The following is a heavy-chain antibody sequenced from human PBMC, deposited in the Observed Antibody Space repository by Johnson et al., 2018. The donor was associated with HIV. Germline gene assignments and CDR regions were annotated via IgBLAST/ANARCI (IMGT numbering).Heavy chain of an antibody. V-gene: IGHV3-66*02. CDR2: IYSGGTT. Sequence: VQLVESGGGLVQPGGSLRLSCAASGFTVSSNYMSWVRQAPGKGLEWVSVIYSGGTTWYADSVKGRFTISRDNSRDTVHLQMNSLRSEDTAVYYCAKDMGRYSSSSAAFDIWGQGTMVIVSS. CDR1: GFTVSSNY. J-gene: IGHJ3*02. CDR3: AKDMGRYSSSSAAFDI. D-gene: IGHD6-6*01.